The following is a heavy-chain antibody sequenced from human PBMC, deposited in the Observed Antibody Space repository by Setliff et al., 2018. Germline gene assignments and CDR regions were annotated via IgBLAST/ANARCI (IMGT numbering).Heavy chain of an antibody. J-gene: IGHJ4*02. CDR1: GDSISNSDYY. CDR3: AKGGGRYHSDS. D-gene: IGHD1-1*01. Sequence: SETLSLTCSVSGDSISNSDYYWDWIRQPPGKGLEWIGRVYYSGDTYYNPSLKSRVTISVDTSKNQFSLKLTSMTAADTAVYYCAKGGGRYHSDSWGQGILVTVSS. V-gene: IGHV4-39*07. CDR2: VYYSGDT.